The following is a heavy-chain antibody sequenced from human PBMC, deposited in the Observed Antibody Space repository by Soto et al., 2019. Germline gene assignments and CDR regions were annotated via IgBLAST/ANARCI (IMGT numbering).Heavy chain of an antibody. J-gene: IGHJ3*01. Sequence: EVHLVETGGGLIQPGGSPRLSCAASGFTVSSHYMSWVRQTPGKGLEWVSILYASDSTFYADSVEGRFTISRDNSKNTVYLQLNSLRAEDTAVYYCATTVTRLIAFDVWGQGTMVTVSS. V-gene: IGHV3-53*02. CDR3: ATTVTRLIAFDV. D-gene: IGHD4-17*01. CDR2: LYASDST. CDR1: GFTVSSHY.